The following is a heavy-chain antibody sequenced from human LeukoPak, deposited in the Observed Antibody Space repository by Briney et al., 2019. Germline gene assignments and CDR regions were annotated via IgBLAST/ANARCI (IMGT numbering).Heavy chain of an antibody. Sequence: GGSLRLSCAASGFIFSSYSMNWVRQAPGKGLEWVSSISSSSVYRYYADSLKGRFTISRDNAKNSLYLQMNSLRAEGTAVYYCARGKYDSSGYPLLGFDYWGQGTLVTVSS. CDR3: ARGKYDSSGYPLLGFDY. CDR1: GFIFSSYS. D-gene: IGHD3-22*01. J-gene: IGHJ4*02. CDR2: ISSSSVYR. V-gene: IGHV3-21*01.